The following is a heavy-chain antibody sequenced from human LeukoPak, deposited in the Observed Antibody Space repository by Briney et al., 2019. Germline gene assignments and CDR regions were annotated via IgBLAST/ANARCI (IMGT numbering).Heavy chain of an antibody. D-gene: IGHD5-24*01. V-gene: IGHV3-23*01. CDR3: ARYIQLST. J-gene: IGHJ3*01. CDR2: ISFSGANT. Sequence: GGSLRLSCAGSGFTFRDSAMTWVRQAPGKGLEWVSLISFSGANTYYADSVKGRFTISRDNSKDTLYLQMNSLRAEDTAIYYCARYIQLSTWGLGTRVCVSS. CDR1: GFTFRDSA.